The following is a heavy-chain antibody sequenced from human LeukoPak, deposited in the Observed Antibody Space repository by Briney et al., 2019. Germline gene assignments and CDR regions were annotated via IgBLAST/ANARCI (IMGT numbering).Heavy chain of an antibody. CDR1: GYSFTAFY. CDR2: INPDSGGT. V-gene: IGHV1-2*02. CDR3: ARTFYDTLDSDAFDF. D-gene: IGHD2/OR15-2a*01. Sequence: ASVKVSCKASGYSFTAFYIHWVRQAPGQGLEWMGWINPDSGGTNNAQKFRGRVTMTRDTSISTAYMELSRLRSDDTAVYYCARTFYDTLDSDAFDFWGQGTMVIVSS. J-gene: IGHJ3*01.